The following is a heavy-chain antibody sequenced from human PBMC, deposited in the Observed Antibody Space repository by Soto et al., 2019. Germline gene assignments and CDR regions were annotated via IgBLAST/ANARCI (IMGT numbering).Heavy chain of an antibody. CDR1: GGSISSGGYY. D-gene: IGHD2-2*01. Sequence: SETLSLTCTVSGGSISSGGYYWSWIRQHPGKGLERIGYIYYSGSTYYNPSLKSRVTISVDTSKNQFSLKLSSVTAADTAVYYCARDDIVVVPGRYYYYGMDVWGQGTTVTVSS. J-gene: IGHJ6*02. CDR2: IYYSGST. V-gene: IGHV4-31*03. CDR3: ARDDIVVVPGRYYYYGMDV.